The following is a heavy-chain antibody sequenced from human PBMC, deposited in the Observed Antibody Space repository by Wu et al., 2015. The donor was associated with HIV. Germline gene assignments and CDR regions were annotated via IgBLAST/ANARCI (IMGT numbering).Heavy chain of an antibody. Sequence: QVQLVQSGAEVKKPGASVKLSCKAAGYTFTNYYIQWVRQAPGQGLEWMGIIDPNGGTTSYAQRFQGRVTMTRDTSTSTVYMEVSSLRSEDTAVYYCTRGYCSGGSCYRYYYYMDVWAKGPRSSSP. CDR2: IDPNGGTT. D-gene: IGHD2-15*01. CDR3: TRGYCSGGSCYRYYYYMDV. J-gene: IGHJ6*03. CDR1: GYTFTNYY. V-gene: IGHV1-46*03.